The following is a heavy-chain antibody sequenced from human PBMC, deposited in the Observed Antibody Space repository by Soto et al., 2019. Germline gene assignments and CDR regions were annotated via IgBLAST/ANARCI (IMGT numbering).Heavy chain of an antibody. D-gene: IGHD6-19*01. V-gene: IGHV1-18*01. CDR2: ISAYNGNT. CDR3: ARDDFGYSSGWYDYYYGMDV. CDR1: GYTFTSYG. J-gene: IGHJ6*02. Sequence: QVQLVQSGAEVKKPGASVKVSCKASGYTFTSYGISWVRQAPGQGLEWMGWISAYNGNTNYAQKLQGRGTMTTDTSASTAYMGLRSLRSDDTAVYYCARDDFGYSSGWYDYYYGMDVWGQGTTVTVAS.